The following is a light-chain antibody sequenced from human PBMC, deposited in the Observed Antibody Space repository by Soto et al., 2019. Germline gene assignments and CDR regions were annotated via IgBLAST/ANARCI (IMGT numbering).Light chain of an antibody. Sequence: DIQMTQSPSTLSASVGDRVTITCRASQSISNWLAWYQQRPGKAPKLLIYKASSLESGVPSRFSGSGFGTEFALTISSLQPDDLATYYCQQFYDYCTFSQGTKVEIK. CDR1: QSISNW. J-gene: IGKJ1*01. CDR3: QQFYDYCT. V-gene: IGKV1-5*03. CDR2: KAS.